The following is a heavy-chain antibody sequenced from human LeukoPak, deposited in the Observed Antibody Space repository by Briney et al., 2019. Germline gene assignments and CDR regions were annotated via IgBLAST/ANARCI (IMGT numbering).Heavy chain of an antibody. J-gene: IGHJ3*02. Sequence: SETLSLTCAVYGGSFSGYYWSWIRQPPGKGLEWIGEINHSGSTNYNPSLKSRVTISVDTSKNQFSLKLSSVTAADTAVYYCAYAHTDAFDIWGQGTMVTVSS. CDR2: INHSGST. CDR3: AYAHTDAFDI. V-gene: IGHV4-34*01. D-gene: IGHD2-2*01. CDR1: GGSFSGYY.